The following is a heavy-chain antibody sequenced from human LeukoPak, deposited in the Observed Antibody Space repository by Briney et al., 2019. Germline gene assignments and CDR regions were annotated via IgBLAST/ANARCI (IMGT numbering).Heavy chain of an antibody. CDR3: ANPRYDSSGYYYVD. CDR2: INGGSGNT. CDR1: GYTFTDYT. Sequence: ASVKVSCTASGYTFTDYTMHWLRQAPGQRLDWMGWINGGSGNTKYSPEFQGRVTITRDTSASTAYMELSSLRSEDTAVYYCANPRYDSSGYYYVDWGQGTLVTVSS. D-gene: IGHD3-22*01. J-gene: IGHJ4*02. V-gene: IGHV1-3*01.